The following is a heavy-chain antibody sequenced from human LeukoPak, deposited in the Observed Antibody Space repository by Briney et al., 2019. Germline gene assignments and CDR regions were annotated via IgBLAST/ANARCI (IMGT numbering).Heavy chain of an antibody. CDR1: GGSISSYY. CDR2: IYYSGST. Sequence: SETLSLTCTVSGGSISSYYWSWIRQPPGKGLGWIGYIYYSGSTNYNPSLKSRVTISVDTSKNQFSLKLSSVTAADTAVYYCASCGGDCYSFDYWGQGTLVTVSS. CDR3: ASCGGDCYSFDY. D-gene: IGHD2-21*02. V-gene: IGHV4-59*01. J-gene: IGHJ4*02.